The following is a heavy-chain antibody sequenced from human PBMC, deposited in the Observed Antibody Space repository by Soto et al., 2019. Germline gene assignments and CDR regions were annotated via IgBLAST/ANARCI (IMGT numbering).Heavy chain of an antibody. CDR2: ITWNSGST. V-gene: IGHV3-9*01. J-gene: IGHJ1*01. D-gene: IGHD6-19*01. Sequence: EVQLVESGGTLVQPGRSLRLSCTASGFTFDDYAMHWVRQAPGKGLEWVAGITWNSGSTDYADSVRGRFTISRDNAKSSLYLQMNSLRTDDTALYYCATDIGSSAFPGSFLHWGQGTLVTVSS. CDR1: GFTFDDYA. CDR3: ATDIGSSAFPGSFLH.